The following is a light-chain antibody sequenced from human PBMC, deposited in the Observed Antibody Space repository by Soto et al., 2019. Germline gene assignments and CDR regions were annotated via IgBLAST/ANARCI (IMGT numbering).Light chain of an antibody. CDR1: QDISRF. V-gene: IGKV1-9*01. CDR3: QQLNSSPFT. CDR2: RTS. Sequence: IQLTQYPSSLSASVGDRVTITCRASQDISRFLAWYQQTAGKAPKLLIYRTSTLQSGVPSRFSGIGSGTDFTLTISSLQPEDFATYYCQQLNSSPFTFGPGTKVDF. J-gene: IGKJ3*01.